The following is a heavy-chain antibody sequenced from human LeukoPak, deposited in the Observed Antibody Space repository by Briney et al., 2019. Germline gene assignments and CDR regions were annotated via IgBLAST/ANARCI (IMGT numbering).Heavy chain of an antibody. CDR1: GFTFSTYS. CDR2: ISSSSSYI. CDR3: ASETTRGYSYGSPTDGFDL. V-gene: IGHV3-21*01. J-gene: IGHJ3*01. Sequence: PGGSLRLSCAASGFTFSTYSMNWVRQAPGKGLEWVSSISSSSSYIYYAYSVKGRFTISRDNARKSLFLQMNSLRAEDTAIYYCASETTRGYSYGSPTDGFDLWGQGTTVTVSS. D-gene: IGHD5-18*01.